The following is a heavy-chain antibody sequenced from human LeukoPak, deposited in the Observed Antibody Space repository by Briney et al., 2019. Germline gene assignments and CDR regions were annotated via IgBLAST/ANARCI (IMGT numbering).Heavy chain of an antibody. D-gene: IGHD1-1*01. J-gene: IGHJ6*03. CDR2: IGTASDT. CDR1: GFTFSSFN. Sequence: GGSLRLSCAASGFTFSSFNMPWVRQPTGQGLEWVSTIGTASDTYYPGSVEGRFTLSRGNAKNSLYLQMNSLTAGDAAVYYCARGPPRGKYYYMDVWGKGTTVTVSS. CDR3: ARGPPRGKYYYMDV. V-gene: IGHV3-13*01.